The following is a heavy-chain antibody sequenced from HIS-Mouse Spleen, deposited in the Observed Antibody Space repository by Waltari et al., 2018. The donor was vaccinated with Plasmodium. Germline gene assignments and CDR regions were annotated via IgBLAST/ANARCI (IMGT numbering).Heavy chain of an antibody. D-gene: IGHD3-16*01. J-gene: IGHJ4*02. CDR3: AKAQGVINFDY. V-gene: IGHV3-30*18. CDR1: GFTFSSYG. Sequence: QVQLVESGGGVVQPGRSLRLSCAASGFTFSSYGMHWVRQAPGKGLEWVAVISYDGSNKYYADSVKGRFTISRDNSKNTLYLQMNSLRAEDTAVYYSAKAQGVINFDYWGQGTLVTVSS. CDR2: ISYDGSNK.